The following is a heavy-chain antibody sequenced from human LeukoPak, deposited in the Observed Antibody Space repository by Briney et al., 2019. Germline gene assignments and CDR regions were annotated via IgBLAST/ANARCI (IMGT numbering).Heavy chain of an antibody. Sequence: ASVKVSCKASGYTFTSYDINWVRQATGQGLEWMGWINPNSGGTNYAQKFQGRVTMTRDTSISTAYMELSRLRSDDTAVYYCARARGLLLQDSFDYWGQGTLVTVSS. CDR2: INPNSGGT. D-gene: IGHD3-22*01. CDR1: GYTFTSYD. CDR3: ARARGLLLQDSFDY. J-gene: IGHJ4*02. V-gene: IGHV1-2*02.